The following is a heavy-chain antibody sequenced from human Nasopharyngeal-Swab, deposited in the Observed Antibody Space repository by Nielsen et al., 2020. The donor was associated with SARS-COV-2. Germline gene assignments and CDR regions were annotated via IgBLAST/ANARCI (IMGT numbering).Heavy chain of an antibody. V-gene: IGHV2-5*01. Sequence: SGPTLVKPTQTLTLSCTFFGFSVSTSGVGMGWVRQPPGKTLEWLAFISWHGVERYSPSLRNRLTITTDSSKNQVILTMTDMDPEDTATYFCVHKSTDTSVDYWGQGTLVTVSS. CDR1: GFSVSTSGVG. D-gene: IGHD5/OR15-5a*01. J-gene: IGHJ4*02. CDR2: ISWHGVE. CDR3: VHKSTDTSVDY.